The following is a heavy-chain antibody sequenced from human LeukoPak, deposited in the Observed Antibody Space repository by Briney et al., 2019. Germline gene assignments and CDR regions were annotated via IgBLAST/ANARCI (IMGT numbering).Heavy chain of an antibody. CDR2: IYPGDSDT. CDR3: AGRSNSGYEAFEF. V-gene: IGHV5-51*01. Sequence: GESLQISCQGSGYNFTSYWIGWVRQMPGKGLEWMGIIYPGDSDTRYNPSFQGQDTISVDKSISTAYLQWSSLKATDSAMYYCAGRSNSGYEAFEFWGQGTLVTVSS. CDR1: GYNFTSYW. D-gene: IGHD5-12*01. J-gene: IGHJ4*02.